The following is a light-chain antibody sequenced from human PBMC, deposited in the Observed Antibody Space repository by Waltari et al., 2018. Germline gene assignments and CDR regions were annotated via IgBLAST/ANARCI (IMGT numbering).Light chain of an antibody. J-gene: IGLJ2*01. Sequence: QAGLTQPPSVSKGLRQTATLTCTGNSNNVGNPGAVWLQQHQGHPPKLLSYRNNNRPSGISERFSASRSGNTASLTIAGLQPEDEADYYCSAWDSGLSAVVFGGGTKLTVL. V-gene: IGLV10-54*04. CDR1: SNNVGNPG. CDR3: SAWDSGLSAVV. CDR2: RNN.